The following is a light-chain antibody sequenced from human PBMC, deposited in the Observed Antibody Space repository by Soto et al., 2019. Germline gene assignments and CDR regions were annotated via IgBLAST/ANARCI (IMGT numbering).Light chain of an antibody. J-gene: IGKJ3*01. CDR1: QNINRW. Sequence: DIQMTQSPSTLAASVGDRVTITCRASQNINRWLAWYQQKPGKAPKVLIYDASCLESGVPSRFSGSGSGTEFNLTITSLQPDNFATYYCQQYDGYFGPGTKVDFK. CDR2: DAS. V-gene: IGKV1-5*01. CDR3: QQYDGY.